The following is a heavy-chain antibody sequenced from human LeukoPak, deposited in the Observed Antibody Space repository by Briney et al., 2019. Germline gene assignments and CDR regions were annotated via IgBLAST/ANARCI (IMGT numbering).Heavy chain of an antibody. V-gene: IGHV4-34*01. CDR2: INHSGST. CDR3: ARAYGDPPGYYYYMDV. D-gene: IGHD4-17*01. CDR1: GGSFSGYY. Sequence: SETLSLTCAVYGGSFSGYYWSWIRQPPGKGLEWIGEINHSGSTNYNPSLKSRVTISVDTSKNQFSLKLSSVTAADTAVYYCARAYGDPPGYYYYMDVWGKGTTVTVSS. J-gene: IGHJ6*03.